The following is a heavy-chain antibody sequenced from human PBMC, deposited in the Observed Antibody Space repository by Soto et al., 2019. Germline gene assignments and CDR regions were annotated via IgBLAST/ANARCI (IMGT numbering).Heavy chain of an antibody. Sequence: QVQVVQSGAEVKKPGASVKVSCKASGYTFTSYAMHWVRQAPGQRLEWMGWINPGNGNTKNSQKFQGRVTITRDTFASTAYMELSSLRSEDTAVYYCARGASSVTTLYFDLWGRGNLVTVSS. CDR1: GYTFTSYA. CDR3: ARGASSVTTLYFDL. CDR2: INPGNGNT. V-gene: IGHV1-3*01. J-gene: IGHJ2*01. D-gene: IGHD4-17*01.